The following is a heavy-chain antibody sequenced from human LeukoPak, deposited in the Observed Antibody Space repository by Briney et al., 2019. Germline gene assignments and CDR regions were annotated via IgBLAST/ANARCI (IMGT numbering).Heavy chain of an antibody. CDR3: ARDHLDIVPTIYSF. Sequence: ASVKVSCKASGYTFSTYGITWVRQAHGQGLEWLGWISPHNGNTNYAQKFQGRVTLTTDTSANTAYLELRSLRSDDTALYYCARDHLDIVPTIYSFWGRGTLVTVSS. V-gene: IGHV1-18*01. D-gene: IGHD5-12*01. J-gene: IGHJ4*02. CDR1: GYTFSTYG. CDR2: ISPHNGNT.